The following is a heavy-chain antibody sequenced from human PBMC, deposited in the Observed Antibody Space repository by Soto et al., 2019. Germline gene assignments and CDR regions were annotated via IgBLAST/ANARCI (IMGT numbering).Heavy chain of an antibody. J-gene: IGHJ6*03. V-gene: IGHV1-18*01. CDR3: ARDGYDFWSGFLWRQHGGLKSMDV. Sequence: ASVKVSCKASGYTFTSYGISWVRQAPGQGLEWMGWISAYNGNTNYAQKLQGRVTMTTDTSTSTAYMELRSLRSDDTAVYYCARDGYDFWSGFLWRQHGGLKSMDVWGKGTTVTVSS. CDR1: GYTFTSYG. CDR2: ISAYNGNT. D-gene: IGHD3-3*01.